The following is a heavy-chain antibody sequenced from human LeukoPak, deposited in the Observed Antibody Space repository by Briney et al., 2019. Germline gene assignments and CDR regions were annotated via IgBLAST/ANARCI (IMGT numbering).Heavy chain of an antibody. CDR3: ARDSGIAAAGYYYYGLDV. CDR2: ISGYNGNT. D-gene: IGHD6-13*01. Sequence: GASVKVSCKASGYTLSDFGITWVRQAPGQGLEWMGWISGYNGNTNNAQKIQGRVTMTTDTSTNTAYMELRSLRSDDTAVYYCARDSGIAAAGYYYYGLDVWGQGTTVTVFS. V-gene: IGHV1-18*01. CDR1: GYTLSDFG. J-gene: IGHJ6*02.